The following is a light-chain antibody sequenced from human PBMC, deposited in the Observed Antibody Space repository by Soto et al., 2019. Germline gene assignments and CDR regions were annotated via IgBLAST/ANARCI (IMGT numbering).Light chain of an antibody. Sequence: EGVLTQAQVNLSLSPGEGATLSFRASQSFRGLLAWYQQKPGQAPRLLIYEAYNRATGIPPRFSGSGSWTDCTLTSSSLAPEDSAVYYCQQRHMWPITFGQGTRLEIK. CDR3: QQRHMWPIT. CDR2: EAY. J-gene: IGKJ5*01. CDR1: QSFRGL. V-gene: IGKV3-11*01.